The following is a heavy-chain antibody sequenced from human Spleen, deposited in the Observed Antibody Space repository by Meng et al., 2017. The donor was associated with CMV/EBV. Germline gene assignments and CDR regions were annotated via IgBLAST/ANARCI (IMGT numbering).Heavy chain of an antibody. D-gene: IGHD3-3*01. V-gene: IGHV3-23*01. CDR2: ISGSGGST. CDR3: AKGKVSLRFLEWSLLYWFDP. J-gene: IGHJ5*02. Sequence: GESLKISCAASGFTFSSYAMSWVRQAPGKGLEWVSAISGSGGSTYYADSVKGRFTISRDNSKNTLYLQMNSLRAEDTAVYYCAKGKVSLRFLEWSLLYWFDPWGQGTLVTVSS. CDR1: GFTFSSYA.